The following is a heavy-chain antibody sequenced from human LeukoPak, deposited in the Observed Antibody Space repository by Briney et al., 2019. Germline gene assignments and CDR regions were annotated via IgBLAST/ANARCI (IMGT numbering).Heavy chain of an antibody. CDR1: GGSISSGSYY. V-gene: IGHV4-39*07. CDR3: ARDFGLDTEDAFDI. Sequence: TETLSLTCAVSGGSISSGSYYWSWIRQPPGKGLEWIGSIYYSGSTYYNPSLKSRVTISVDTSKNQFSLKLGSVTAADTVVYYCARDFGLDTEDAFDIWGQGTMVTVSS. CDR2: IYYSGST. J-gene: IGHJ3*02. D-gene: IGHD3-3*01.